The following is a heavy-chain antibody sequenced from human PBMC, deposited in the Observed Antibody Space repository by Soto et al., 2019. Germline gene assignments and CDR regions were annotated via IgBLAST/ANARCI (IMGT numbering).Heavy chain of an antibody. Sequence: GGSLRLSCAASGFTFTNYWMHWVRQAPGKGLVWVSRINSDGSTTNYADSVKGRFTISRDNTKNALYLQMNSLRAEDTAVYYCAKDPPRYRYFDYWGQGTLVTVSS. V-gene: IGHV3-74*01. CDR2: INSDGSTT. J-gene: IGHJ4*02. CDR3: AKDPPRYRYFDY. D-gene: IGHD1-1*01. CDR1: GFTFTNYW.